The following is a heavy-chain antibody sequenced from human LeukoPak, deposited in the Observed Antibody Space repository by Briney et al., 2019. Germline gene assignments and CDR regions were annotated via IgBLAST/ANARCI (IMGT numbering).Heavy chain of an antibody. D-gene: IGHD3-10*01. J-gene: IGHJ6*02. V-gene: IGHV3-23*01. CDR2: ISGSGGST. CDR1: GFTFSSYA. CDR3: ARENYYGSGSPYPRPMDV. Sequence: PGGSLRLSCAASGFTFSSYAMSWVRQAPGKGLEWASAISGSGGSTYYADSVKGRFTISRDNSKNTLYLQMNSLRAEDTAVYYCARENYYGSGSPYPRPMDVWGQGTTVTVSS.